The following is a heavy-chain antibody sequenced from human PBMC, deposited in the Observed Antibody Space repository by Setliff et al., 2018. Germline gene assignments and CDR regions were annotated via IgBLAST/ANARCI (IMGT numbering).Heavy chain of an antibody. D-gene: IGHD3-22*01. J-gene: IGHJ4*02. V-gene: IGHV4-59*12. CDR3: AREYYYARSRNFDY. Sequence: PSETLSLTCTVSGGSISSYYWSWIRQPPGKGLEWIGYIYASGSTNYNPSLKSRVTLSVDTSKNLFSLKLSSVTAADTAVYYCAREYYYARSRNFDYWGQGTLVTVSS. CDR1: GGSISSYY. CDR2: IYASGST.